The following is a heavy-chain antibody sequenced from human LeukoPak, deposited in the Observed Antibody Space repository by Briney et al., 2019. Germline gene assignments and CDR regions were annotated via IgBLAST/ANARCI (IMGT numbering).Heavy chain of an antibody. CDR3: ASVVVTGHDAFDI. J-gene: IGHJ3*02. CDR2: VYYSGST. CDR1: GGSVSTIDYY. V-gene: IGHV4-39*07. D-gene: IGHD2-21*02. Sequence: SETLSLTCTVSGGSVSTIDYYWGWIRQPPGKGLEWIGSVYYSGSTYYNAPLKSRVTISVDTSKNQFSLKLSSVTAADTAVYYCASVVVTGHDAFDIWGQGTMVTVSS.